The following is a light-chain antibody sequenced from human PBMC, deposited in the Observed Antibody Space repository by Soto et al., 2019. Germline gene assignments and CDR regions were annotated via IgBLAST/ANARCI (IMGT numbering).Light chain of an antibody. CDR2: RAS. V-gene: IGKV1-5*03. CDR3: QQYNLYSAIT. Sequence: DIRLTQSPSTLSASVGDRVTITCRASQGISDRLAWYQQKSGKAPRLLIYRASSLENGVPSRFSGSGSGTEFTLTIRSLQPDDFATYYCQQYNLYSAITFGQGTKLEI. J-gene: IGKJ2*01. CDR1: QGISDR.